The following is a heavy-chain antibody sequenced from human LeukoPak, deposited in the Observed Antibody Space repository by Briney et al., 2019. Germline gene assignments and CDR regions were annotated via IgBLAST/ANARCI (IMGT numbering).Heavy chain of an antibody. CDR1: GGSISSGGYY. V-gene: IGHV4-61*02. J-gene: IGHJ4*02. Sequence: SETLSLTCTVSGGSISSGGYYWSWIRQPAGKGLEWIGRIYTSGNTNYNPSLKSRVAISVDTSKNQFSLKLSSVTAADTAVYYCAREGGYSYGDAPLHFDYWGQGTLVTVSS. D-gene: IGHD5-18*01. CDR3: AREGGYSYGDAPLHFDY. CDR2: IYTSGNT.